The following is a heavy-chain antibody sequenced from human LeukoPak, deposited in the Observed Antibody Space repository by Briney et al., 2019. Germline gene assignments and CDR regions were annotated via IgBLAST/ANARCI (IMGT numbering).Heavy chain of an antibody. CDR2: ISSSGNYI. J-gene: IGHJ4*02. V-gene: IGHV3-21*01. CDR3: VRGMSTPGIDH. D-gene: IGHD3-10*01. CDR1: RFTFSIYI. Sequence: GGSLRLSCAASRFTFSIYIMNWVRQAPGKGLEWVSFISSSGNYIYYADSVKGRFTISRDNAKNSLYLQMNSLRAEDTAVYYCVRGMSTPGIDHWGQGTLVIVSS.